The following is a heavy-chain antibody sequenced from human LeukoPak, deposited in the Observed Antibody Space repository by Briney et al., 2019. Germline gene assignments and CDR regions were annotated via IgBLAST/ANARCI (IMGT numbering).Heavy chain of an antibody. J-gene: IGHJ4*02. Sequence: RTGGSLRLSCAASGFTFSSYWMSWVRQAPGKGLEYVSAISTNGGSTYYANSVKGRFTISRDNSKNMLYLQMGSLRGEDMAVYYCARAQWGKVVPAALFDYWGQGTLVTVSS. CDR2: ISTNGGST. CDR1: GFTFSSYW. V-gene: IGHV3-64*01. D-gene: IGHD2-2*01. CDR3: ARAQWGKVVPAALFDY.